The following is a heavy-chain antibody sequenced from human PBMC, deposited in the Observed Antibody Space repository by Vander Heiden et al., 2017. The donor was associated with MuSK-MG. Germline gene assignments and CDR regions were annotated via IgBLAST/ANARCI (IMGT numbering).Heavy chain of an antibody. CDR1: GFTFRAHW. J-gene: IGHJ3*02. D-gene: IGHD4-4*01. CDR2: IRGDGSDT. V-gene: IGHV3-74*01. CDR3: AGNSPGFEM. Sequence: EVQLVESGGGLVQPGGSLRLSCAASGFTFRAHWMHWVRQAPGKGLVWVSRIRGDGSDTSYADSVKGRFTISRDNAKNTLYLQMNSLRADDTAVYYCAGNSPGFEMWGQGTMVTVAS.